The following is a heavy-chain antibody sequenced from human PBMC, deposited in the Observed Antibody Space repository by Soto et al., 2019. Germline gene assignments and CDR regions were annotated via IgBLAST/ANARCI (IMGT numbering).Heavy chain of an antibody. V-gene: IGHV4-39*02. CDR1: GGAINTYNLF. D-gene: IGHD1-26*01. Sequence: SETLSLTCTVSGGAINTYNLFWAWVRQPPGKGLEWIATISYRGSTSYSPSLKGRVTTSVDTSKNHFSLQLNSVTPEDTAVYYCARAAYSGSYQGYFDYWGQGTLVTVSS. CDR3: ARAAYSGSYQGYFDY. J-gene: IGHJ4*02. CDR2: ISYRGST.